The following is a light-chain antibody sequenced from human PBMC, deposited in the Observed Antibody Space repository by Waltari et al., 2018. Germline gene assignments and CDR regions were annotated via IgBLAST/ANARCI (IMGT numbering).Light chain of an antibody. CDR1: SGHSGYA. Sequence: QLVLTQSPSASASLGVSVKPTCTLSSGHSGYAITWHQQQPGTGPRYLMRVHSDGTDNRGEGIPGRFLGSSSGAERYLIISRLQSEDEADYYRQTWSPDTVLFGGGTNLTVL. CDR2: VHSDGTD. J-gene: IGLJ2*01. CDR3: QTWSPDTVL. V-gene: IGLV4-69*01.